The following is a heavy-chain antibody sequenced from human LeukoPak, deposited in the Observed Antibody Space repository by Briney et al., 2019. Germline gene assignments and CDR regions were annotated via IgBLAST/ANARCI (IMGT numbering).Heavy chain of an antibody. CDR3: ARSSSGYLYFPFDI. Sequence: SVKVSCKASGGTFSSYAISWVRQAPGQGLEWMGGIIPIFGTANYAQKFQGRVTITTDESTSTAYMELSSLRSEDTAVYYCARSSSGYLYFPFDIWGQGTMVSVSS. D-gene: IGHD3-22*01. CDR2: IIPIFGTA. J-gene: IGHJ3*02. CDR1: GGTFSSYA. V-gene: IGHV1-69*05.